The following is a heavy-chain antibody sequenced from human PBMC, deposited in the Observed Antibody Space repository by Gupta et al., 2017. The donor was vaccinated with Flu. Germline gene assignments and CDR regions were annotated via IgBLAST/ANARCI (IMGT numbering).Heavy chain of an antibody. CDR3: ARXIATTGNFNWFDP. V-gene: IGHV1-3*01. CDR2: INGGNGHR. D-gene: IGHD1-1*01. CDR1: S. J-gene: IGHJ5*02. Sequence: SIQWVRQAPGQGLEWVGWINGGNGHRRSSQKVQGRVTLTTDTSATASYLELSSLTSEDXAXYYCARXIATTGNFNWFDPWGLGTLVTVSS.